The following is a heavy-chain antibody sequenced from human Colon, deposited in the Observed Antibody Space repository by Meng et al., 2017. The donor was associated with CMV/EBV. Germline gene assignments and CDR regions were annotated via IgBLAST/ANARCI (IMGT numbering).Heavy chain of an antibody. D-gene: IGHD6-6*01. V-gene: IGHV1-18*01. CDR3: TTGGGYSSSSFDF. J-gene: IGHJ4*02. CDR1: GYTFTNVG. CDR2: ISAYNGNT. Sequence: KASGYTFTNVGISWVRQAPGQGIEWMGWISAYNGNTNYAQKLQGRVTMTTDTSTSTAYMELRSLRSDDTAVYYCTTGGGYSSSSFDFWGQGTLVTVSS.